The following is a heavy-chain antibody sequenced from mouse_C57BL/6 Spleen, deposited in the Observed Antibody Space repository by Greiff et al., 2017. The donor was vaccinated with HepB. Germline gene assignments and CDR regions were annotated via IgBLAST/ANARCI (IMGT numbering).Heavy chain of an antibody. D-gene: IGHD1-1*02. V-gene: IGHV5-17*01. CDR2: ISSGSSTI. CDR1: GFTFSDYG. CDR3: ATVLWGDYFDY. Sequence: EVMLVESGGGLVKPGGSLKLSCAASGFTFSDYGMHWVRQAPEKGLEWVAYISSGSSTIYYADTVKGRFNISRENAKTTLFLQMSSLRSEDTAMYYCATVLWGDYFDYWGQGTTLTVSS. J-gene: IGHJ2*01.